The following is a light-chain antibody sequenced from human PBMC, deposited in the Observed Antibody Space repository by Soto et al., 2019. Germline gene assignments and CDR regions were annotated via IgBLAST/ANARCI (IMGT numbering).Light chain of an antibody. V-gene: IGKV1-39*01. CDR2: AAS. J-gene: IGKJ1*01. CDR3: QQSYSNPPT. CDR1: QSISSY. Sequence: DIQITQSPSSLSASVGDRVTITFRASQSISSYLNWYQQKRGKAPKIVIYAASSLQSGVPSRFSGSGSGTDFTLTISSLQPEDFATYYCQQSYSNPPTFGQGTKVDIK.